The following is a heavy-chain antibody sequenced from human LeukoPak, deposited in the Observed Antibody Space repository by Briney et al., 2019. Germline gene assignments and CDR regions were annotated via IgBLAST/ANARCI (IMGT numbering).Heavy chain of an antibody. Sequence: KTSETLSLTCTLSGGSISSYYWSWIRQPPGKGLEWIGYIYYSGSTNYNPSLKSRVTISVDTSKNQFSLKLSSVTAADTAVYYCARGSRIAAATNWFDPWGQGTLVTVSS. V-gene: IGHV4-59*01. J-gene: IGHJ5*02. CDR2: IYYSGST. D-gene: IGHD6-13*01. CDR1: GGSISSYY. CDR3: ARGSRIAAATNWFDP.